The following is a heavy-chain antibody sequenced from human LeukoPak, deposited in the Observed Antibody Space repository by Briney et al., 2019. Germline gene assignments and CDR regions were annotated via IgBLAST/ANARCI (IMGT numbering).Heavy chain of an antibody. CDR2: IKQDGSEK. Sequence: PGGSLRLSCATSGFTFSQYWMSWVRQAPGKGREWVASIKQDGSEKYYVDSVKGRFSISRDNAKTSLYLQTNSLRAEDTAVYYCATTREAASGTIYYYFYMYVWGKGTTVTVSS. D-gene: IGHD6-13*01. V-gene: IGHV3-7*01. J-gene: IGHJ6*03. CDR3: ATTREAASGTIYYYFYMYV. CDR1: GFTFSQYW.